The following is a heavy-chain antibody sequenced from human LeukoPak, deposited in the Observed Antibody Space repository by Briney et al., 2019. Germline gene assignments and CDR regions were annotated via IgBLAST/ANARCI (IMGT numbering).Heavy chain of an antibody. CDR1: GFTFSRYG. Sequence: PGGSLRLSCATSGFTFSRYGMHWVRQSPGKRLVWVSHINHDGTIRNYADSVRGRFTISRDIATLYLQMNSLGAEDTAVYYCARDVFSLGDSWGQGTLVTVSS. V-gene: IGHV3-74*01. J-gene: IGHJ4*02. D-gene: IGHD2/OR15-2a*01. CDR2: INHDGTIR. CDR3: ARDVFSLGDS.